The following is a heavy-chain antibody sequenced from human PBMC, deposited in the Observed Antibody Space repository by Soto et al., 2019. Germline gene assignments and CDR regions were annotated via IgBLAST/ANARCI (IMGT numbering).Heavy chain of an antibody. J-gene: IGHJ4*02. D-gene: IGHD6-19*01. Sequence: QVQLVESGGDVVQPGRSLRLSCAASGFTFSSYAMHWVRQAPGKGLEWVAVISYDGSNKYYADSVKGRFTISRDNSKNTLYLQMNSLRAEDTAVYYCARRGVAGRAFDYWGQGTLVTVSS. CDR2: ISYDGSNK. CDR3: ARRGVAGRAFDY. V-gene: IGHV3-30-3*01. CDR1: GFTFSSYA.